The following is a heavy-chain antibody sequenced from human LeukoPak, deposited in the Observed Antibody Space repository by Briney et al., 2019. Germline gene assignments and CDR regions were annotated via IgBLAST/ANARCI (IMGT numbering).Heavy chain of an antibody. D-gene: IGHD2-21*01. V-gene: IGHV3-48*02. CDR2: IGSSGSAGGNI. CDR3: ARAPTPYFTYYMDV. CDR1: GFTFSNYD. Sequence: GGSLRLSCAASGFTFSNYDMNWVRQAPGKGLEWLSYIGSSGSAGGNIYYAVSVKGRFTVSRDNAKDSLFLQMNSLQDADTAVYYCARAPTPYFTYYMDVWGKGTTVTVSS. J-gene: IGHJ6*03.